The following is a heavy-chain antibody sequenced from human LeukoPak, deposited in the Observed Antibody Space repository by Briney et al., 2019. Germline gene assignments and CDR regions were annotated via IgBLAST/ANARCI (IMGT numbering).Heavy chain of an antibody. Sequence: GESLKISCKGSGYSFTSYWISWVRQMPGKGLEWMGRIDPSDSYANYSPSFQGHVTISADKSISTAYLQWSSLKAPDTAMYYCVRDYYDSSGWISGNDYWGQGTLVTVSS. J-gene: IGHJ4*02. CDR2: IDPSDSYA. V-gene: IGHV5-10-1*01. D-gene: IGHD3-22*01. CDR3: VRDYYDSSGWISGNDY. CDR1: GYSFTSYW.